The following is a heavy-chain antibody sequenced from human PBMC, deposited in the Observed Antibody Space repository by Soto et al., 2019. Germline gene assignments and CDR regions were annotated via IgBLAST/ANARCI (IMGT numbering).Heavy chain of an antibody. Sequence: GGSLRLSCAASGFTFSSYGMHWVRQAPGKGLEWVAVISYDGSNKYYADSVKGRFTISRDNSKNTLYLQMNSLRAEDTAVYYCAKAARDSSGWYVDYWGQGTLVTVSS. CDR2: ISYDGSNK. CDR3: AKAARDSSGWYVDY. CDR1: GFTFSSYG. J-gene: IGHJ4*02. V-gene: IGHV3-30*18. D-gene: IGHD6-19*01.